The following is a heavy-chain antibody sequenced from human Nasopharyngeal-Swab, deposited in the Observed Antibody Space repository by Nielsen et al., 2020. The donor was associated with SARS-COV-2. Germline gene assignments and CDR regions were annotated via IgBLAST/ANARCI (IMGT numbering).Heavy chain of an antibody. D-gene: IGHD2-2*01. CDR2: IIPILGIA. CDR1: GGTFSSYA. V-gene: IGHV1-69*04. Sequence: SVKVSCKASGGTFSSYAISWVRQAPGQGLEWMGRIIPILGIANYAQKFQGRVTITADKSTSTAYMEPSSLGSEDTAVYYCATSSGYIVVVPAAIRRYYGMDVWGQGTTVTVSS. J-gene: IGHJ6*02. CDR3: ATSSGYIVVVPAAIRRYYGMDV.